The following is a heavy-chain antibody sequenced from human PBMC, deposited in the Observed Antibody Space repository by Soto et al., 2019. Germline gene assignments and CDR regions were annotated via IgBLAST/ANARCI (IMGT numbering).Heavy chain of an antibody. Sequence: SETLSLTCTVSGGSISSYYWSWIRQPPGKGLEWIGYIYYSGSTNYNPSLKSRVNISVDTSKNQFSLKLSSVTAADTAVYFCARVVPAAVGVFGGRAPHFDSWGQGALVTVSS. CDR1: GGSISSYY. D-gene: IGHD2-2*01. J-gene: IGHJ4*02. CDR2: IYYSGST. V-gene: IGHV4-59*01. CDR3: ARVVPAAVGVFGGRAPHFDS.